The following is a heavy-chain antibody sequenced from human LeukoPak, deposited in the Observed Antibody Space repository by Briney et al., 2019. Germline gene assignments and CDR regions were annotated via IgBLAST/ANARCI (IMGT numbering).Heavy chain of an antibody. CDR3: ARDRSGSYYYYYYMDV. CDR2: INPNSGGT. D-gene: IGHD3-10*01. J-gene: IGHJ6*03. CDR1: GYTFTSYY. V-gene: IGHV1-2*02. Sequence: ASVKVSCKASGYTFTSYYMHWVRQAPGQGLEWMGWINPNSGGTNYAQKFQGRVTMTRDTSISTAYMELSRLRSDDTAVYYCARDRSGSYYYYYYMDVWGKGTTVTVSS.